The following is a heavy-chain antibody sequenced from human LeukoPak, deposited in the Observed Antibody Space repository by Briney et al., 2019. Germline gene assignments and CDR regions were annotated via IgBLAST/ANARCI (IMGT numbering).Heavy chain of an antibody. CDR3: AECGCTCRGNWFDP. V-gene: IGHV3-23*01. CDR1: GFTFNRYD. CDR2: ICGSGGDT. D-gene: IGHD2-15*01. J-gene: IGHJ5*02. Sequence: GGPLRLSCAASGFTFNRYDMTWVRQAPGKGLEWVSDICGSGGDTEYADSVEGRFTLSRESSKNTLYLQMHSLRPEDTAVYYSAECGCTCRGNWFDPGGEGT.